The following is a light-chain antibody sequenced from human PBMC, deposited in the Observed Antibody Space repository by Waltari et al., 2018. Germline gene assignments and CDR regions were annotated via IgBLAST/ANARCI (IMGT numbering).Light chain of an antibody. CDR2: GAY. CDR3: QHHVRLPAT. Sequence: IVFTQSPGTLSLSQGERATLSCRASQSVNTYLAWYQQKPGQAPRLLIYGAYTRAAGIPDRFSGSGSGTDFSLTISRLEAEDFAVYYCQHHVRLPATFGQGTKVEIK. CDR1: QSVNTY. J-gene: IGKJ1*01. V-gene: IGKV3-20*01.